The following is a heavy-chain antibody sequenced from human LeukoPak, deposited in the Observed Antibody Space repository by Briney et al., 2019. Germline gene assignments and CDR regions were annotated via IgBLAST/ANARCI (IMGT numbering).Heavy chain of an antibody. V-gene: IGHV3-21*01. J-gene: IGHJ4*02. CDR1: GFTFSSYS. CDR3: ARGSQLVQGDY. CDR2: ISSSSSYI. D-gene: IGHD6-13*01. Sequence: GGSLRLSCAASGFTFSSYSMNWVRQAPGKGLEWVSSISSSSSYIYYADSVKGRFTISRDNAKNSLYLQMKSLRAEDTAVYYCARGSQLVQGDYWGQGTLVTVSS.